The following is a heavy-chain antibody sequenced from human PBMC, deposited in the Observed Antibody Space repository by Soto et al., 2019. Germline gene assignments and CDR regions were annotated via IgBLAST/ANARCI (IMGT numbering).Heavy chain of an antibody. V-gene: IGHV4-39*01. D-gene: IGHD3-3*01. Sequence: ASETLSLTCTVSCGSISSSSYYWGWIRQPPGKGLEWIGSIYYSGSTYYNPSLKSRVTISVDTSKNQFSLKLSSVTAADTAVYYCARSPVVLRFLEWLLDHFDYWGQGTLVTVSS. J-gene: IGHJ4*02. CDR3: ARSPVVLRFLEWLLDHFDY. CDR1: CGSISSSSYY. CDR2: IYYSGST.